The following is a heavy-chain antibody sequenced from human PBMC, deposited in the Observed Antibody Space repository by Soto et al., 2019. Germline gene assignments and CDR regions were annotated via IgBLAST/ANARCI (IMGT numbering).Heavy chain of an antibody. Sequence: QVQLVESGGGVVQPGRSLRLSCAASGFTFSSYAMHWVRQAPGKGLEWVAVISYDGSNKYYADSVKGRFTISRDNSKNTLYLQVNSLRAEDTAVYYCARDRNWYFDLWGRGTLVTVSS. CDR2: ISYDGSNK. CDR1: GFTFSSYA. CDR3: ARDRNWYFDL. J-gene: IGHJ2*01. V-gene: IGHV3-30-3*01.